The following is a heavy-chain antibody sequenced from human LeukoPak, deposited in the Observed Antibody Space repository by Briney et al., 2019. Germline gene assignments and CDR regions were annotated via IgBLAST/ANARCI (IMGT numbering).Heavy chain of an antibody. V-gene: IGHV3-21*01. CDR3: ARALDARGPAVPLN. CDR2: ISSSSSYI. Sequence: GGSLRLSCAASGFTFSSYTMNWVRQAPGKGLEWVSSISSSSSYISYVDSVKGRFTISRDNAKNSLYLQMNSLRAEDTAVYYCARALDARGPAVPLNWGQGTLVTVSS. D-gene: IGHD3-3*01. CDR1: GFTFSSYT. J-gene: IGHJ4*02.